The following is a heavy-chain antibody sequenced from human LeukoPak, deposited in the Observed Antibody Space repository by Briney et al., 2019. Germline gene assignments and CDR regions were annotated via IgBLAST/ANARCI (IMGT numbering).Heavy chain of an antibody. V-gene: IGHV3-23*01. CDR3: AKGDYDSSGPLNYYFDY. CDR2: ISGSGGST. Sequence: GGSLSLFCAASGFTFISYAMSWVRQAPGKGLEWVSAISGSGGSTYYADSVKGRFTISRDNSKHTLYLQMNSLRAEDTAVYYCAKGDYDSSGPLNYYFDYRGQGTGVPVSA. D-gene: IGHD3-22*01. J-gene: IGHJ4*02. CDR1: GFTFISYA.